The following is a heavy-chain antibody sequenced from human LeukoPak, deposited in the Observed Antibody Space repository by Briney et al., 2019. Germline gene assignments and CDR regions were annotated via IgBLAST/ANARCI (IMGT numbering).Heavy chain of an antibody. D-gene: IGHD3-10*01. Sequence: SETLSLTCTVSGGSISSGGYYWSWIRQHPGKGLEWIGYIYYSGSTNYNPSLKSRVTISVDTSKNQFSLKLSSVTAADTAVYSCAGSFMVRGVITYLFDYWGQGTLVTVSS. J-gene: IGHJ4*02. CDR3: AGSFMVRGVITYLFDY. CDR1: GGSISSGGYY. CDR2: IYYSGST. V-gene: IGHV4-61*08.